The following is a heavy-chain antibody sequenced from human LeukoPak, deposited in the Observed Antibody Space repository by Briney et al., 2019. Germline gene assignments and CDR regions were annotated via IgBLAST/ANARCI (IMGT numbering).Heavy chain of an antibody. CDR1: GGSFSGYY. CDR2: INHSGST. V-gene: IGHV4-34*01. J-gene: IGHJ6*03. Sequence: SGPGLVKPSETLSLTCAVYGGSFSGYYWSWIRQPPGKGLEWIGEINHSGSTNYNPSLKSRVTISVDMSKNQFSLKLSSVTAADTAVYYCARSNSPRQPMVRGVTPYYYYYYMDVWGKGTTVTVSS. D-gene: IGHD3-10*01. CDR3: ARSNSPRQPMVRGVTPYYYYYYMDV.